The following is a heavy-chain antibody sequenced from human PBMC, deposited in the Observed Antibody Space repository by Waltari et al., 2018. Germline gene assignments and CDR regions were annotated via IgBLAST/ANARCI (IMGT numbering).Heavy chain of an antibody. Sequence: EVQLVESGGGLVQPGGSLRLSCAASGFTFSSYWMSWVRQAPGKGLEWVANIKQDGSEKYYVDSVKGRFTISRDNAKNSLYLQMNSLRAEDTAVYYCARVLKYSSSWLGYYFDYWGQGTLVTVSS. V-gene: IGHV3-7*01. D-gene: IGHD6-13*01. CDR1: GFTFSSYW. CDR3: ARVLKYSSSWLGYYFDY. J-gene: IGHJ4*02. CDR2: IKQDGSEK.